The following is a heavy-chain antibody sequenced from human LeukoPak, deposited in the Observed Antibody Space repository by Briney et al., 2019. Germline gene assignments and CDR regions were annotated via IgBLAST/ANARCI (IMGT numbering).Heavy chain of an antibody. V-gene: IGHV4-4*07. J-gene: IGHJ6*03. CDR2: IDTSGST. CDR1: GGSITSFY. CDR3: ARGQWELLRYNYIDV. D-gene: IGHD1-26*01. Sequence: PSETLSLTCTVSGGSITSFYWNWLRQPAGKGLGWIGPIDTSGSTNYNPSLKSRVTMSVDTSKSQFSLRLSSVTAADTAVYYCARGQWELLRYNYIDVWGKGTTVTVSS.